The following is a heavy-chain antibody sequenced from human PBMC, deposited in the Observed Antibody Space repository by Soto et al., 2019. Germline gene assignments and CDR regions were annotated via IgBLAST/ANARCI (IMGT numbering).Heavy chain of an antibody. Sequence: SETLSLTCAVYSGSFSGYYWSWIRQPPGKGLEWIGEINHSGSTNYNPSLKSRVTISVDTSKNQFSLKLSSVTAADTAVYYCARVSFDHFVHWFGPWGQGTLVTVSS. J-gene: IGHJ5*02. V-gene: IGHV4-34*01. CDR1: SGSFSGYY. D-gene: IGHD3-9*01. CDR3: ARVSFDHFVHWFGP. CDR2: INHSGST.